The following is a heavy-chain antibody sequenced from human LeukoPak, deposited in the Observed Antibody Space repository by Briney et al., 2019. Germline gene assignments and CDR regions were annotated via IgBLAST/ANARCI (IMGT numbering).Heavy chain of an antibody. J-gene: IGHJ4*02. CDR1: GGSISSGGYY. CDR3: ASANYGDYSVPY. CDR2: IYHSGST. D-gene: IGHD4-17*01. V-gene: IGHV4-30-2*01. Sequence: PSQTQSLTCTVSGGSISSGGYYWSWIRQPPGKGLEWIGYIYHSGSTYYNPSLKSRVTISVDRSKNQFSLKLSSVTAADTAVYYCASANYGDYSVPYWGQGTLVTGSS.